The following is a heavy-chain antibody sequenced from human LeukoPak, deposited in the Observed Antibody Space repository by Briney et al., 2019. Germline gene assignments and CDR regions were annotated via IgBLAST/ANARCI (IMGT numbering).Heavy chain of an antibody. D-gene: IGHD5/OR15-5a*01. J-gene: IGHJ4*02. CDR1: GYPFTNFD. CDR3: ARVGLYDVGD. CDR2: MNPASGNT. V-gene: IGHV1-8*01. Sequence: ASVKVSCTAAGYPFTNFDINWVRQVTGRRLEWVGWMNPASGNTGYAQKFRGRVTLTSDTSISTAYMEPSSLTSDDTAVYFCARVGLYDVGDWGQGTLVTVSS.